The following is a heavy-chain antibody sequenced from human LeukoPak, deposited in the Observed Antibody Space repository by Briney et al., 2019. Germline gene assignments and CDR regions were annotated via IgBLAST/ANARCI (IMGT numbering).Heavy chain of an antibody. CDR1: GYTFTGYY. V-gene: IGHV1-2*06. D-gene: IGHD3-10*01. J-gene: IGHJ4*02. CDR2: TNPNSGGT. Sequence: ASVKVSCKASGYTFTGYYMHWVRQAPGQGLEWMGRTNPNSGGTNYAQKFQGRVTMTRDTSISTAYMELSRLRSDDTAVYYCARLWFGELSADYWGQGTLVTVSS. CDR3: ARLWFGELSADY.